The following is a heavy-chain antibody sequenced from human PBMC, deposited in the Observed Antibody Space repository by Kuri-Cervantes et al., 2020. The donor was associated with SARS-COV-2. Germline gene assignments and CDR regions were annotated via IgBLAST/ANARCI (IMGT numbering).Heavy chain of an antibody. CDR2: IYYSGST. J-gene: IGHJ4*02. CDR1: GGSSSSYY. D-gene: IGHD3-9*01. Sequence: SETLSLTCTVSGGSSSSYYWSWIRQPPGKGLEWIGYIYYSGSTNYNPSLKSRVTISVDTSKNQFSLKLSSVTAADTAVYYCARWGRYFDWLLMGSEYYFDYWGQGTLVTVSS. CDR3: ARWGRYFDWLLMGSEYYFDY. V-gene: IGHV4-59*08.